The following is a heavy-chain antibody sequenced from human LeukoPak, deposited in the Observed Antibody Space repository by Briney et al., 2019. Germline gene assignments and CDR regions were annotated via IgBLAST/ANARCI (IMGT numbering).Heavy chain of an antibody. CDR3: ARDEGYYFDS. CDR2: ISSSGSTI. Sequence: PGGSLRLSCAASGFTFSSYEMNWVRQAPGKGLEWVSYISSSGSTIYYADSVKGRFTISRDNARNSLFLQKNSLRAEDTAIYYCARDEGYYFDSWGQGTQVTVSS. V-gene: IGHV3-48*03. J-gene: IGHJ4*02. CDR1: GFTFSSYE.